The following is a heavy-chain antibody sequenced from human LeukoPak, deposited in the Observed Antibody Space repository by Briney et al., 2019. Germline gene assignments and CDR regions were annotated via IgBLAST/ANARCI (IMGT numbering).Heavy chain of an antibody. D-gene: IGHD3-10*01. CDR2: ISAYNGNT. V-gene: IGHV1-18*01. CDR1: GYTFTSYG. Sequence: ASVKVSCKASGYTFTSYGISWVRQAPGQGLEWMGWISAYNGNTNYAQKLQGRVTMTTDTSTSTAYMELRSLRSDDTAVDYCARDPVVTMVRGVSLRWFDPWGQGTLVTVSS. J-gene: IGHJ5*02. CDR3: ARDPVVTMVRGVSLRWFDP.